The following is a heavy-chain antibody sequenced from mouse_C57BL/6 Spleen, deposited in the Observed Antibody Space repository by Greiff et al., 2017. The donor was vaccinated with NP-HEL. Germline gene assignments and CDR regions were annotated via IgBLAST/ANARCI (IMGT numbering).Heavy chain of an antibody. V-gene: IGHV1-52*01. D-gene: IGHD2-3*01. J-gene: IGHJ4*01. CDR2: IDPSDSET. CDR3: ARRGLLYAMDY. CDR1: GYTFTSYW. Sequence: QVQLQQSGAELVRPGSSVKLSCKASGYTFTSYWMHWVKQRPIQGLEWIGNIDPSDSETHYNQKFKDKATLTVDKSSSTAYMQLSSLTSEDSAVYYCARRGLLYAMDYWGQGTSVTVSS.